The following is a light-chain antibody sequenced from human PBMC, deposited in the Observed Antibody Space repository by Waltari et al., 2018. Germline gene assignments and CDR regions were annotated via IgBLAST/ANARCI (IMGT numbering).Light chain of an antibody. Sequence: QSALTQPRSVSGSPGQSVTISCPGTSSDVGCYNYFSWYQQPPGKAPKLMIYDVSKRPSGVPDRFSGSKSGNTASLTISGLQAEDEADYYCCSYAGSYTFWVFGGGTKLTVL. CDR1: SSDVGCYNY. J-gene: IGLJ3*02. CDR2: DVS. V-gene: IGLV2-11*01. CDR3: CSYAGSYTFWV.